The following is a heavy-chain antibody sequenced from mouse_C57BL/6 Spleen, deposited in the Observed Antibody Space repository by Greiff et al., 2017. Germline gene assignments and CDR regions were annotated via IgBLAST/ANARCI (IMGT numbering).Heavy chain of an antibody. CDR3: ARKNGYGYDDCAKDY. D-gene: IGHD2-2*01. J-gene: IGHJ4*01. Sequence: VQLQQPGAELVRPGSSVKLSCKASGYTFTSYWLHWVKQRPIQGLEWIGNIDPSDSETHYNQKFKDKATLTVDKSSSTAYMQLSSRTSEDSAVYYCARKNGYGYDDCAKDYWGQGTSVTVSS. V-gene: IGHV1-52*01. CDR1: GYTFTSYW. CDR2: IDPSDSET.